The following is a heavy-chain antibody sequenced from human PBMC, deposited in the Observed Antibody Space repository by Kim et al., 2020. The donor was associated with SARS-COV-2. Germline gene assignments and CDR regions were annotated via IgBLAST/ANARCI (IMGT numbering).Heavy chain of an antibody. Sequence: GGSLRLSCAASGFTFSSYWMHWVRQAPGKGLVWVARINGNGSSTSYADSVKGRFTISRDNAKNTLYLQMNSLRAEDTGVYYCARSLAVVDYWGQGTLVTVSS. J-gene: IGHJ4*02. D-gene: IGHD6-19*01. V-gene: IGHV3-74*01. CDR1: GFTFSSYW. CDR2: INGNGSST. CDR3: ARSLAVVDY.